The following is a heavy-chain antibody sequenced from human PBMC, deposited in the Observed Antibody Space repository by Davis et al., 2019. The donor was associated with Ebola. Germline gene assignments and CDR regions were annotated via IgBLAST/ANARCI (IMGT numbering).Heavy chain of an antibody. CDR3: IRGHYDEF. CDR1: GFTFSGYW. CDR2: IEQHGSER. J-gene: IGHJ4*02. D-gene: IGHD4-17*01. V-gene: IGHV3-7*01. Sequence: PGGSLRLSCTGSGFTFSGYWMNWVRQAPGKGLEWVANIEQHGSERYYADSVKGRFTVSRDNARNSVDLQMHSLGDEDAAVYYCIRGHYDEFRGRGTLVTVSS.